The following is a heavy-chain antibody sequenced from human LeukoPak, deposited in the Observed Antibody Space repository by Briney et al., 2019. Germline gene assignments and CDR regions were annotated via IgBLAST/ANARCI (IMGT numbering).Heavy chain of an antibody. CDR1: GFTFSSYG. J-gene: IGHJ3*02. CDR3: ARVGYDSSGYYYANHDAFDI. CDR2: ISSSSSYI. V-gene: IGHV3-21*01. Sequence: GGSLRLSCAASGFTFSSYGMNWVRQAPGKGLEWVSSISSSSSYIYYADSVKGRFTISRDNAKNSLYLQMNSLRAEDTAVYYCARVGYDSSGYYYANHDAFDIWGQGTMVTVSS. D-gene: IGHD3-22*01.